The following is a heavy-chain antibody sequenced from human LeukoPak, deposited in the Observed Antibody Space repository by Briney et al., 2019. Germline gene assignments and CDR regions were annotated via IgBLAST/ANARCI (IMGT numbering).Heavy chain of an antibody. CDR3: ARRGDSSGHSPPPFDY. Sequence: SETLSLTCAVSGYSISSGYYWGWIRQPPGKGLEWIGSIYHSGSTYYNPSLKSRVTISVDTSKNQFSLKLSPGTAADTAVYYCARRGDSSGHSPPPFDYWGQGTLVTVSS. CDR2: IYHSGST. V-gene: IGHV4-38-2*01. J-gene: IGHJ4*02. D-gene: IGHD3-22*01. CDR1: GYSISSGYY.